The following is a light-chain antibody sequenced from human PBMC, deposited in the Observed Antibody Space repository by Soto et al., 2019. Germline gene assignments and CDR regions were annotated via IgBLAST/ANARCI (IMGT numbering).Light chain of an antibody. Sequence: EIVMSNSPATLSVTPRERVTLSCRASQSAISNLAWYQQKPGQTPRLLIDDASTRATEIPARFSGSGSGTDFTLTISSLLAEDFAVYYCHVYDKWLLPFGGGT. CDR3: HVYDKWLLP. CDR1: QSAISN. J-gene: IGKJ4*01. CDR2: DAS. V-gene: IGKV3-15*01.